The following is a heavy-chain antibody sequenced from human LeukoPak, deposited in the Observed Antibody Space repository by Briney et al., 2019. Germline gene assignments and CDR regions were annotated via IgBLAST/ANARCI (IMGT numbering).Heavy chain of an antibody. CDR3: ARVPSYDFWRAPWAY. CDR2: FDPEDGET. CDR1: GYTLTELS. J-gene: IGHJ4*02. D-gene: IGHD3-3*01. Sequence: ASVRVSCKVSGYTLTELSMHWVRQAPGKGLEWMGGFDPEDGETIYAQKFQGRVTMTEDTSTDTAYMELSSLRSEDTAVYYCARVPSYDFWRAPWAYWGQGTLVTVSS. V-gene: IGHV1-24*01.